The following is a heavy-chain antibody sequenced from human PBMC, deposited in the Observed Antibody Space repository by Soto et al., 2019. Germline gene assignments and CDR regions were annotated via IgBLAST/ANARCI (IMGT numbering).Heavy chain of an antibody. Sequence: SVTLALTCAVYGGSFNGYYLTWVRKPPGKGLEWIGEINHSGSTNYNPSLKSRVTISVDTSKNQFSLKLSSVTAADTAVYYCARQRECSSTSCRSYYYYYGMDVWGQGTTVT. D-gene: IGHD2-2*01. CDR1: GGSFNGYY. V-gene: IGHV4-34*01. J-gene: IGHJ6*02. CDR2: INHSGST. CDR3: ARQRECSSTSCRSYYYYYGMDV.